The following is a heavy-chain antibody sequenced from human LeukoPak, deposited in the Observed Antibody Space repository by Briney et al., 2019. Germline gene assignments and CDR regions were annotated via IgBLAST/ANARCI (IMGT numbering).Heavy chain of an antibody. J-gene: IGHJ4*02. CDR3: AAPGASGFVGNFWSGPLDF. V-gene: IGHV1-46*01. Sequence: SVKLSCRASGYTFTSHYMHWVRQAPGQGLEWMGIINPNARSTSYPQKFQGRITMTRDTSTSTVYMELSSLRSEDTAVYYCAAPGASGFVGNFWSGPLDFWGQGTLVTVSS. CDR2: INPNARST. CDR1: GYTFTSHY. D-gene: IGHD3-3*01.